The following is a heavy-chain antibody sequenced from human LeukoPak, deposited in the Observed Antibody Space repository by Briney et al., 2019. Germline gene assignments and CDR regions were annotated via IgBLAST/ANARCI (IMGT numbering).Heavy chain of an antibody. CDR1: GFTFSSCA. J-gene: IGHJ3*02. CDR3: AKGVRGVVRDAFDI. Sequence: GGSLRLSCAASGFTFSSCAMSRVRQAPGKGLEWVSGITGSSGITNYTDSVKGRFTISRDNSKNTLYLQMNSLRAEDTAVYYCAKGVRGVVRDAFDIWGQGTMVTVSS. V-gene: IGHV3-23*01. CDR2: ITGSSGIT. D-gene: IGHD3-10*01.